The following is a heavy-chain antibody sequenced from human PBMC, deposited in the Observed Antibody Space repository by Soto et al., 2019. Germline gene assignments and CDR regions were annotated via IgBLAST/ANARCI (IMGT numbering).Heavy chain of an antibody. V-gene: IGHV1-2*02. CDR3: AREGGSETLQPSYNWFDT. J-gene: IGHJ5*02. D-gene: IGHD6-25*01. CDR2: INANNGGA. CDR1: GYTFTDYH. Sequence: PSVKVSCKASGYTFTDYHIHWVRQAPGQGLEFMGWINANNGGAGSAQQFQGRVTVTRDTSITTVYMELSNLRSDDTAVYYCAREGGSETLQPSYNWFDTWGQG.